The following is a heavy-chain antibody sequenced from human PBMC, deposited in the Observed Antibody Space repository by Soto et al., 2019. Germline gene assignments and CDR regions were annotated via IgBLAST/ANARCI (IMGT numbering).Heavy chain of an antibody. D-gene: IGHD1-26*01. J-gene: IGHJ4*02. Sequence: QVQLVESGGGVVQPGRSLRLSCVASGFTFRDFGMHWVRQAPGKGLEWVAVISFDGSLQYYADSVKGRFTISRDNSEDTVSLQMSSLGVEDTAIYYCAKDGGGGGQWELVYLDFWGQGPLVSVSS. CDR3: AKDGGGGGQWELVYLDF. CDR2: ISFDGSLQ. V-gene: IGHV3-30*18. CDR1: GFTFRDFG.